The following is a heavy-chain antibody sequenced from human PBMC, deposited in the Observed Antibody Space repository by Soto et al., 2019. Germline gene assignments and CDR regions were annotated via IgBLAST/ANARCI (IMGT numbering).Heavy chain of an antibody. D-gene: IGHD2-2*01. J-gene: IGHJ4*02. CDR2: IYYSGST. V-gene: IGHV4-39*01. Sequence: QLQLQESGPGLVKPSETLSLTCTVSGGSISSSSYYWGWIRQPPGKGLEWIGSIYYSGSTYYNPSLKSRVTISVDTSKNQFSLKLSSVTAADTAVYYCARHYPVVPAAILGRFDYWGQGTLVTVSS. CDR3: ARHYPVVPAAILGRFDY. CDR1: GGSISSSSYY.